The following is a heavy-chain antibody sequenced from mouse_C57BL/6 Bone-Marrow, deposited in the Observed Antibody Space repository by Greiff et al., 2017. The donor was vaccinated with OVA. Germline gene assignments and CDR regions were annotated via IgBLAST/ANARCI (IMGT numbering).Heavy chain of an antibody. CDR2: INPSTGGT. V-gene: IGHV1-53*01. Sequence: QVQLQQPGTELVKPGASVKLSCKASGYTFTSYWMHWVKQRPGQGLEWLGNINPSTGGTNSNEKFKSKATLTVDKSSSTAYMQLSSLTSEDSAVYYCARYYGSSYRYFDYWGQGTTLTVSS. CDR1: GYTFTSYW. D-gene: IGHD1-1*01. J-gene: IGHJ2*01. CDR3: ARYYGSSYRYFDY.